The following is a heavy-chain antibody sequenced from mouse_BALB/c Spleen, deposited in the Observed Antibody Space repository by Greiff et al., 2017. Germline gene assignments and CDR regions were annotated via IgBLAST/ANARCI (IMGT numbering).Heavy chain of an antibody. J-gene: IGHJ3*01. CDR2: IYWDDDK. Sequence: QVTLKVSGPGILQPSQTLSLTCSFSGFSLSTSGMGVSWIRQPSGKGLEWLAHIYWDDDKRYNPSLKSRLTISKDTSRNQVFLKITSVDTADTATYYCARIPTMITRGFAYWGQGTLVTVSA. V-gene: IGHV8-12*01. CDR3: ARIPTMITRGFAY. CDR1: GFSLSTSGMG. D-gene: IGHD2-4*01.